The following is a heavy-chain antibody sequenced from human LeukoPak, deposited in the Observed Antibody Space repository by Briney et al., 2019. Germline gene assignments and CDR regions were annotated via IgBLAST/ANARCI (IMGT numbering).Heavy chain of an antibody. Sequence: ASVKVSCKASGYTFTGYYMHWVRQAPGQGLEWMGWINPNSGGTNYAQKFQGRVTMTRDTSISTAYMELSRLRSDDTAVYYCARVNYYDSSGYCPYWGQGTLVTVSS. J-gene: IGHJ4*02. D-gene: IGHD3-22*01. CDR3: ARVNYYDSSGYCPY. CDR2: INPNSGGT. V-gene: IGHV1-2*02. CDR1: GYTFTGYY.